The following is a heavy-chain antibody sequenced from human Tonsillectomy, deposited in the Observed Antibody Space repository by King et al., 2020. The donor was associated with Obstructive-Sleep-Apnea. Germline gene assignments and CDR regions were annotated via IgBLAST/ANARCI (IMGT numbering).Heavy chain of an antibody. CDR2: IFSNDEK. CDR1: GFSLSNARMG. V-gene: IGHV2-26*01. CDR3: ARSGAQNNYYDSSGYPYAFDI. D-gene: IGHD3-22*01. Sequence: TLKESGPVLVKPTETLTLTCTVSGFSLSNARMGVSWIRQPPGKALEWLAHIFSNDEKSYSTSLKSRLTISKDTSKSQVVLTMTNMDPVDTATYYCARSGAQNNYYDSSGYPYAFDIWGQGTMVTVSS. J-gene: IGHJ3*02.